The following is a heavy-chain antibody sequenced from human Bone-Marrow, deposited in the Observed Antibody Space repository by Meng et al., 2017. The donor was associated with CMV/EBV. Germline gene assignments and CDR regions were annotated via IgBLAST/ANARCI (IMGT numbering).Heavy chain of an antibody. CDR1: GYSFTNYW. V-gene: IGHV5-51*01. CDR2: IYPDDSDT. Sequence: GRSLKISCEASGYSFTNYWIGWVRQMPGKGLEWMGIIYPDDSDTRYSPSFQGQVTISADKSISTAYLQWSSLTASDTAIYYCARHGDLIVVPAVVNYYGMDVWGQGNTVTVSS. J-gene: IGHJ6*02. CDR3: ARHGDLIVVPAVVNYYGMDV. D-gene: IGHD2-2*01.